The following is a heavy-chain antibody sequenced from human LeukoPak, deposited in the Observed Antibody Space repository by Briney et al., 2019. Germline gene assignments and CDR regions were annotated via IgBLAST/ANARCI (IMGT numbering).Heavy chain of an antibody. D-gene: IGHD1-26*01. Sequence: ASVKVSCKASGYTFTGYYMHWVRQAPGQGLEWMGWINPNSGGTNYAQKFQGRVTMTRDTSISTAYLQWSSLKDSDTAMYYCARHSGSYSDCWGQGTLVTVSS. V-gene: IGHV1-2*02. CDR2: INPNSGGT. J-gene: IGHJ4*02. CDR1: GYTFTGYY. CDR3: ARHSGSYSDC.